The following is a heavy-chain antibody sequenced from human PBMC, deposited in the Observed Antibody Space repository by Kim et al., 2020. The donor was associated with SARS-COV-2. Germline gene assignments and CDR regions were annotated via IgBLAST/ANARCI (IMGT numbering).Heavy chain of an antibody. CDR2: IKQDGSEK. V-gene: IGHV3-7*03. Sequence: GGSLRLSWAASGFKFSNYWMIWVRQAPGKGLEWVANIKQDGSEKNYVDSVKGRFIISRDNAKNSVSLQVHSLRVEDTAVYYCGGRSRGDNRVAFEYWGQG. J-gene: IGHJ4*02. CDR3: GGRSRGDNRVAFEY. D-gene: IGHD2-21*02. CDR1: GFKFSNYW.